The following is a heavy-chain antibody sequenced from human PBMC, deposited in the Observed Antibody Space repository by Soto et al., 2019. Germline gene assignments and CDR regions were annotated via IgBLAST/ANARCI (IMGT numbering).Heavy chain of an antibody. V-gene: IGHV3-30-3*01. CDR2: ITYDGSNQ. J-gene: IGHJ4*02. CDR1: GFIFSSYT. CDR3: ARDPSGSYPEFDY. Sequence: PGGSLRLSCAASGFIFSSYTMHWVRQAPGKGLEWVGVITYDGSNQYYADSVKGRFTISRDNSRSMLFLQMNSLRPDDTAVYYCARDPSGSYPEFDYWGQGTLVTVSS. D-gene: IGHD1-26*01.